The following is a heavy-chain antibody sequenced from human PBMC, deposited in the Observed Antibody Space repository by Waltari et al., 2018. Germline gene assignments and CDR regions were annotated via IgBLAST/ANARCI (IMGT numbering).Heavy chain of an antibody. V-gene: IGHV1-58*01. CDR3: AATPKRYCSGGSCYYVDY. Sequence: QMQLVQSGPEVKKPGTSVKVSCKASGFTFTSSAVLWIRQARGQRLEWIGWSVGGSANTNYAQKCQERVTSSRDMSTSTAYMELSSLRSEDTAVYYCAATPKRYCSGGSCYYVDYWGQGTLVTVSS. CDR2: SVGGSANT. J-gene: IGHJ4*02. D-gene: IGHD2-15*01. CDR1: GFTFTSSA.